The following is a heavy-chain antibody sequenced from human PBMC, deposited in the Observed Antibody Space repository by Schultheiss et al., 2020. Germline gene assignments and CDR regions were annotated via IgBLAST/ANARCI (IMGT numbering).Heavy chain of an antibody. Sequence: SETLSLTCAVSGGSISSSNWWSWVRQPPGKGLEWIGEIYHSGSTNYNPSLKSRVTISVDKSKNQFSLKLSSVTAADTAVYYCARGKRDSTSWAIAYYYGMDVWGQGTTVTVSS. D-gene: IGHD2-2*01. V-gene: IGHV4-4*02. CDR2: IYHSGST. CDR1: GGSISSSNW. J-gene: IGHJ6*02. CDR3: ARGKRDSTSWAIAYYYGMDV.